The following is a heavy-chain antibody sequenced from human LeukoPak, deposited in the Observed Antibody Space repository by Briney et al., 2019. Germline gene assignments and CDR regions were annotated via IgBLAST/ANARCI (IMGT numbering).Heavy chain of an antibody. CDR1: GGSFSGYY. J-gene: IGHJ5*02. CDR3: ARGRGITFGGVSFFRKWFDP. Sequence: PSETLSLTCAVYGGSFSGYYWSWIRQPPGKGLEWIGEINHSGCTNYNPSLKSRVTISVDTSKNQFSLKLSSVTAADTAVYYCARGRGITFGGVSFFRKWFDPWGQGTLVTVSS. D-gene: IGHD3-16*01. CDR2: INHSGCT. V-gene: IGHV4-34*01.